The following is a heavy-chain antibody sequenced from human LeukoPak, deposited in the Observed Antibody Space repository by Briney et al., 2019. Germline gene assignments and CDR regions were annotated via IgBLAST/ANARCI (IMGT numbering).Heavy chain of an antibody. Sequence: GGSLRLSCAASGFTFSSYDMHWVRQATGKGLEWVSAIGTAGDTYYPGFVKGRFTISRENAKNSLYLQMNSLRAEDTALYHCARERQQFNAFDIWGQGTMVTVSS. CDR2: IGTAGDT. J-gene: IGHJ3*02. V-gene: IGHV3-13*01. CDR1: GFTFSSYD. D-gene: IGHD6-13*01. CDR3: ARERQQFNAFDI.